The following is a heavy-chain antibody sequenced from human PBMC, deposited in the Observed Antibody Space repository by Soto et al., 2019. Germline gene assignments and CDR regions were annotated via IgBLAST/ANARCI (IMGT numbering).Heavy chain of an antibody. CDR2: ISGGGGVST. CDR3: AKDAISMVRGVNSWFGP. J-gene: IGHJ5*02. CDR1: GFTFSSYA. D-gene: IGHD3-10*01. Sequence: GGSLRLSCAASGFTFSSYAMPWVRQAPGKGLEWVSGISGGGGVSTYYADSVKGRFIISRDNSMNTLYHQMNRRRAEDTAVYFCAKDAISMVRGVNSWFGPWGRGTLVTVSS. V-gene: IGHV3-23*01.